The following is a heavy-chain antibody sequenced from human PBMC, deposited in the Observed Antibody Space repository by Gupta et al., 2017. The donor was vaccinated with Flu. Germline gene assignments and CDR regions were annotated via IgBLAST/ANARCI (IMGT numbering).Heavy chain of an antibody. J-gene: IGHJ4*02. CDR2: IYWDGDK. CDR1: GFSLSTSGVG. V-gene: IGHV2-5*02. CDR3: AHKVVAELAYFDY. D-gene: IGHD1-7*01. Sequence: QLTLKESGPTLVIPPQPLTLTCSFSGFSLSTSGVGVGWFRQPPGKVLEWLALIYWDGDKRYSPSLESQLAVTRATSKNQVVLTMTNMDPGDTATYYCAHKVVAELAYFDYWGQGSLGTVSS.